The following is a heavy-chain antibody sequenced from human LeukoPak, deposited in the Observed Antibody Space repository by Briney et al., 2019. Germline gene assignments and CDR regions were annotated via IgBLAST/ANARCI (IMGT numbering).Heavy chain of an antibody. CDR3: ARGGRYFDWLFVFDY. D-gene: IGHD3-9*01. Sequence: SETLSLTCTVSGGSISSSSYYWGWIRQPPGKGLEWIGSIYYSGSTYYNPSLKSRVTISVDTSKNQFSLKLCSVTAADTAVYYCARGGRYFDWLFVFDYWGQGTLVTVSS. J-gene: IGHJ4*02. CDR1: GGSISSSSYY. V-gene: IGHV4-39*07. CDR2: IYYSGST.